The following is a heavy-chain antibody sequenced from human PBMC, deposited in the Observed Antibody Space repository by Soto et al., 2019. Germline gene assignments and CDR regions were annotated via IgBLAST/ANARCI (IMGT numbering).Heavy chain of an antibody. J-gene: IGHJ5*01. D-gene: IGHD2-8*01. V-gene: IGHV6-1*01. CDR3: ARLIGNSWLDS. CDR2: TYYRSKWYN. Sequence: PSETLSLTCAISGYSVSTNSATLDWIRQSPSRGLEWLGRTYYRSKWYNDYAVSVKGRITINPDTSNNQLSLQLNSVTPDDTAVYYCARLIGNSWLDSWGQGTLVTVSS. CDR1: GYSVSTNSAT.